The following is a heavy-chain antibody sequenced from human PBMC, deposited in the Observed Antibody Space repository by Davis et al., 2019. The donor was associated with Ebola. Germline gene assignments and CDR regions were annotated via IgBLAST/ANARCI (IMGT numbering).Heavy chain of an antibody. V-gene: IGHV3-64D*08. Sequence: GESLKISCSASGFTFSSYAMHWVRQAPGKGLEYVSAISSNGGSTYYADSVKGRLTISRDNSKNTLYLQMSSLRAEDTAVYYCVKKGFTIFGVVTYYGMDVWGQGTTVTVSS. D-gene: IGHD3-3*01. CDR2: ISSNGGST. CDR3: VKKGFTIFGVVTYYGMDV. CDR1: GFTFSSYA. J-gene: IGHJ6*02.